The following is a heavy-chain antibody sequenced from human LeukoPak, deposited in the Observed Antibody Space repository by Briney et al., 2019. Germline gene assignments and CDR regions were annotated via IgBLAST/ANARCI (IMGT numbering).Heavy chain of an antibody. Sequence: PGRSLRLSCAASGFTFSDYGMHWVRQAPGKGLEWVAVVWYDANNNYYAASVRGRFTISRDKSKNTLYLQMNNLRVEDTAVYYCARDGSSDWLFDYWGQGTLVTVSS. CDR1: GFTFSDYG. CDR2: VWYDANNN. V-gene: IGHV3-33*01. CDR3: ARDGSSDWLFDY. D-gene: IGHD6-19*01. J-gene: IGHJ4*02.